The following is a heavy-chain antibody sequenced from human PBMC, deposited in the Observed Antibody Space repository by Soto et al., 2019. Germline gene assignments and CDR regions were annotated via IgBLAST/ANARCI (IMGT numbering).Heavy chain of an antibody. Sequence: ASVKVSCKASGDTFTSYGISWVRQAAGQGREWMGWISAYNGNTNYAQKLQGRVTMTTDTSTSTAYMELRRLRSDDPAVYYCARVGPFVILGVALTYGMDVWGQGTMVTVSS. D-gene: IGHD3-3*01. CDR2: ISAYNGNT. J-gene: IGHJ6*01. CDR3: ARVGPFVILGVALTYGMDV. V-gene: IGHV1-18*01. CDR1: GDTFTSYG.